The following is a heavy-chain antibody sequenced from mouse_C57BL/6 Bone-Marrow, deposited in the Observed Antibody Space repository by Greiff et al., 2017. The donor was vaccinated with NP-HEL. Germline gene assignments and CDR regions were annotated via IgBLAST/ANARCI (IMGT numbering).Heavy chain of an antibody. Sequence: QVQLQQSGPELVKPGASVKISCKASGYAFSSSWMNWVKQRPGKGLEWIGRIYPGDGDTNYNGKFKGKATLTADKSSSTAYMQLSSLTSEDSAVHFCARNNGWKYFDVWGTGTTVTVSS. CDR3: ARNNGWKYFDV. V-gene: IGHV1-82*01. D-gene: IGHD2-2*01. J-gene: IGHJ1*03. CDR2: IYPGDGDT. CDR1: GYAFSSSW.